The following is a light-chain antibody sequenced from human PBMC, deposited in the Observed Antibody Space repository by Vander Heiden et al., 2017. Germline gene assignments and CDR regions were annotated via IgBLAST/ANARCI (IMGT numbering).Light chain of an antibody. V-gene: IGLV1-44*01. CDR1: GSNIGSHD. J-gene: IGLJ3*02. CDR3: GTWEVSRSNWV. CDR2: NND. Sequence: QSLPAQPPSASGTPGQRVTISGSAGGSNIGSHDVTWYHQRPGAAPRLVIYNNDRRPSGVPDRFSGAKSGTSASLAISGLQSEDEGDYYCGTWEVSRSNWVFGGGTKLTVL.